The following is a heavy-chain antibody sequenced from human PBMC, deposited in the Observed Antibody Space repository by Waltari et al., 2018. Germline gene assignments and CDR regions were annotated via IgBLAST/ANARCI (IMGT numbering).Heavy chain of an antibody. CDR1: GFTFSSSG. J-gene: IGHJ6*02. D-gene: IGHD2-8*02. Sequence: QVQLVESGGGVVQPGRSLRLSCAASGFTFSSSGMPWVRQPPGRGLEWVAVISSDGSRKSYADSVKGRFSISRDNSKNSLSLEMNSLRPEDTAVYYCASCTGGNCYYYGFDVWGQGTTVTVSS. CDR3: ASCTGGNCYYYGFDV. V-gene: IGHV3-30*03. CDR2: ISSDGSRK.